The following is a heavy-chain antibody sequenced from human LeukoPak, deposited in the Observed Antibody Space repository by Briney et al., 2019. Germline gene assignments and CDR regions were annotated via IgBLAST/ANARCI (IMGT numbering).Heavy chain of an antibody. CDR2: IYYSGST. CDR3: ARASQYYYDSSGYYLFDY. V-gene: IGHV4-59*01. J-gene: IGHJ4*02. D-gene: IGHD3-22*01. Sequence: PSETLSLTCTVSGGSISSYYWSWIRQPPGKGLEWFGYIYYSGSTNYNPSLKSRVTISVDTSKNQFSLKLSSVTAADTAVYYCARASQYYYDSSGYYLFDYWGQGTLVTVSS. CDR1: GGSISSYY.